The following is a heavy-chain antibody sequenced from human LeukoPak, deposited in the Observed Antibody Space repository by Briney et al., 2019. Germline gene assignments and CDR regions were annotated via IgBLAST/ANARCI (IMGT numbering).Heavy chain of an antibody. Sequence: GGSLRLSCAASGFTFSSYYMSWVRQAPGKGLEWVANINQDESEKSYVDSVKGRFTISRDNAKNSLYLQMSSLRVEDTAVYYCARDPSRVWGAGYRGQGTLVTVSS. V-gene: IGHV3-7*05. CDR1: GFTFSSYY. D-gene: IGHD1-26*01. J-gene: IGHJ4*02. CDR3: ARDPSRVWGAGY. CDR2: INQDESEK.